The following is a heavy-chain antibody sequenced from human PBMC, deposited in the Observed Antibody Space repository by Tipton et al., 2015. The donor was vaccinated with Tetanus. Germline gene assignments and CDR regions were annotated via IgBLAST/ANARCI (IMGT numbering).Heavy chain of an antibody. CDR1: GGSFSGYY. V-gene: IGHV4-34*01. D-gene: IGHD3-3*01. Sequence: LRLSCAFYGGSFSGYYWSWVRQPPGKGLEWIGEVHPRGSTNYNPSLKSRVTISLDTSKTHFYLNLSSVTAADTAVYYCARANYEFQKKGPFDFWGPGILVTVSS. CDR2: VHPRGST. CDR3: ARANYEFQKKGPFDF. J-gene: IGHJ4*02.